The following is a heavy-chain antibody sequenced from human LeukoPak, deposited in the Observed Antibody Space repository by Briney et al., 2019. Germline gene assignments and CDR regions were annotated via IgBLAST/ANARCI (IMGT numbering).Heavy chain of an antibody. CDR1: GGSFSGYY. CDR3: ASAMVRGGIITDDY. J-gene: IGHJ4*02. CDR2: TNHSGST. V-gene: IGHV4-34*01. D-gene: IGHD3-10*01. Sequence: SETLSLTCAVYGGSFSGYYWSWIRQPPGKGLEWIGETNHSGSTNYNPSLKSRVTISEDTSKNQFSLKLSSVTAADTAVYYCASAMVRGGIITDDYWGQGTLVTVSS.